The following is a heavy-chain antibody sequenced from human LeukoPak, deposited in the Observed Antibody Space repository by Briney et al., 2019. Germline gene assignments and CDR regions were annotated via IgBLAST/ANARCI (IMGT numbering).Heavy chain of an antibody. D-gene: IGHD4-17*01. CDR1: GYTFTGYY. V-gene: IGHV1-2*02. Sequence: ASVKVSCKASGYTFTGYYMHWVRQAPGQGFEWMGWINPNSGGTNYAQKFQGRVTMTRDTSISTAYMELSRLRSDDTAVYYCAILSVTSVDAFDIWGQGTMVTVSS. J-gene: IGHJ3*02. CDR3: AILSVTSVDAFDI. CDR2: INPNSGGT.